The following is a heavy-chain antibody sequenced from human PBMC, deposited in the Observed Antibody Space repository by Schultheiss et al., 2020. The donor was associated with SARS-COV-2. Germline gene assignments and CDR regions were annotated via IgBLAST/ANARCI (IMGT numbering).Heavy chain of an antibody. Sequence: SQTLSLTCTVSGGSISSGGYYWGWIRQPPGKGLEWIGSIHYSGSTYYNPSLKSRVTISVDTSKNQFSLRLTSVTAADTALYYCAKHTMVRAVITPIDYWGQGTLVTVSS. CDR2: IHYSGST. V-gene: IGHV4-39*01. D-gene: IGHD3-10*01. CDR1: GGSISSGGYY. CDR3: AKHTMVRAVITPIDY. J-gene: IGHJ4*02.